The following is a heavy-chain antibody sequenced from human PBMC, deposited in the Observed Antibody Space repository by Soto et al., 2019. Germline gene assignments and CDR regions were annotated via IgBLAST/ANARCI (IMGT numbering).Heavy chain of an antibody. CDR2: ISYDGSNK. CDR1: GFTFSSYA. J-gene: IGHJ4*02. V-gene: IGHV3-30-3*01. D-gene: IGHD4-4*01. CDR3: ARADRDGYSYGDY. Sequence: QVQLVESGGGVVQPGRSLRLSCAASGFTFSSYAMHWVRQAPGKGLDWVAVISYDGSNKYYADSVKGRFTISRDNSKNTLYLQMNSLRADDTAIYYCARADRDGYSYGDYWGQGSLVTVSS.